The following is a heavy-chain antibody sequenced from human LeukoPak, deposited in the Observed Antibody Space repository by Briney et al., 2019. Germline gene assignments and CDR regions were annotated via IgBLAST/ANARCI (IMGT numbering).Heavy chain of an antibody. J-gene: IGHJ6*03. CDR2: INPNSGGT. CDR3: AKEGPGVLGALHYMDV. CDR1: GCTFTGYY. Sequence: ASVKVSCKASGCTFTGYYMHWVRQAPGQGLEWMGWINPNSGGTNYAQKFQGRVTMTRDTSISTAYMELSRLRSDDTAVYYCAKEGPGVLGALHYMDVWGKGTTVTISS. D-gene: IGHD3-10*01. V-gene: IGHV1-2*02.